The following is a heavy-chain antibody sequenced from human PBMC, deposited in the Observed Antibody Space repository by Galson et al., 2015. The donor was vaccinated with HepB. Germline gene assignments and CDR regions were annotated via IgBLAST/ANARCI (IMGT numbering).Heavy chain of an antibody. D-gene: IGHD3-22*01. V-gene: IGHV3-48*02. J-gene: IGHJ1*01. CDR2: ISSSSGTI. Sequence: SLSLSCAASGFTFRNYNMNWVRQAPGKGLEWVSYISSSSGTIHYADSVKGRFTISRDNAKNSLYLQMNSLRDEDTAVYYCARGGIPITMRGCFQDWGQGTLVTVSS. CDR3: ARGGIPITMRGCFQD. CDR1: GFTFRNYN.